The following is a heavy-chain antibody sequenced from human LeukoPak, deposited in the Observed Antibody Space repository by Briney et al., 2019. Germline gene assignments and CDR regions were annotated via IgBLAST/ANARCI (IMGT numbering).Heavy chain of an antibody. V-gene: IGHV1-69*13. D-gene: IGHD2-2*01. CDR1: GGTFSSYA. J-gene: IGHJ6*02. CDR3: ARDHFGVPASYHYYYGMDV. Sequence: SVKVSCKASGGTFSSYAISWVRQAPGQGLEWMGGIIPIFGTANYAQKFQGRVTITADESTSTAYMELSSLRSEDTAVYYCARDHFGVPASYHYYYGMDVWGQGTTVTVSS. CDR2: IIPIFGTA.